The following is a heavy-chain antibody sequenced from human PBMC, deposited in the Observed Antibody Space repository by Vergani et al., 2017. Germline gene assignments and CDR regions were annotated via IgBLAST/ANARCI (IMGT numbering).Heavy chain of an antibody. D-gene: IGHD3-3*01. CDR3: ARRYNDDFWSGYSYYFDY. J-gene: IGHJ4*02. CDR2: IYYSGST. Sequence: QVQLQESGPGLVKPSQTLSLTCTVSGGSISSSSYYWGWIRQPPGKGLEWIGSIYYSGSTYYNPSLKSRVTISVDTSKNQFSLKLSSVTAADTAVYYCARRYNDDFWSGYSYYFDYWGQGTLVTVSS. CDR1: GGSISSSSYY. V-gene: IGHV4-39*01.